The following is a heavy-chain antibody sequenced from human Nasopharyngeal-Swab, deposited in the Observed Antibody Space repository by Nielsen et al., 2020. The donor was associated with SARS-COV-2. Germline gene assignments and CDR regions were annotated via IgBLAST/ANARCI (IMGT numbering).Heavy chain of an antibody. J-gene: IGHJ6*02. CDR3: ARAPRMDV. Sequence: GESLKISCAASGFAFDDYVMHWVRQAPGKGLEWVSVIHTSGATNYADSVKGRFTISRDNSKNMVYLQMNSLRVEDTAVYYCARAPRMDVWGQGTTVTVSS. CDR1: GFAFDDYV. CDR2: IHTSGAT. V-gene: IGHV3-20*04.